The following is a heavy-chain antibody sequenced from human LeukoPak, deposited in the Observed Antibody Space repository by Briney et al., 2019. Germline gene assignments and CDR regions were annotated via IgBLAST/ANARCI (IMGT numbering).Heavy chain of an antibody. V-gene: IGHV3-30*02. CDR3: ARAGPMVRGVITNAYYFDY. CDR1: GFTFSSYG. CDR2: IRYDGSNK. D-gene: IGHD3-10*01. Sequence: GGSLRLSCAASGFTFSSYGMHWVRQAPGKGLEWVAFIRYDGSNKYYADSVKGRFTISRDNSKNTLYLQMNSLRAEDTAVYYCARAGPMVRGVITNAYYFDYWGQGTLVTVSS. J-gene: IGHJ4*02.